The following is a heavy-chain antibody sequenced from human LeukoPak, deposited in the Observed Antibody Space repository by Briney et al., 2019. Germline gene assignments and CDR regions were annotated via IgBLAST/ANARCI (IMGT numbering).Heavy chain of an antibody. Sequence: GGSLRLSCAASGFTFSSYSMNWVRQAPGKGLEWVSSISSSVSYTYYADSVKGRFTISRDNAKNSLYLQMDSLSADDTAVYYCASGAVRGVIIRIQFGWGQGTLVTVSS. CDR1: GFTFSSYS. V-gene: IGHV3-21*01. J-gene: IGHJ4*02. CDR3: ASGAVRGVIIRIQFG. D-gene: IGHD3-10*01. CDR2: ISSSVSYT.